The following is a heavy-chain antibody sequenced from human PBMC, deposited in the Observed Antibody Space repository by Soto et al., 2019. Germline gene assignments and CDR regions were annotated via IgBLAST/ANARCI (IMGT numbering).Heavy chain of an antibody. CDR1: GGTFSSYA. Sequence: SVKVSCKASGGTFSSYAISGVRQAPGEGLEWMGGIIPIFGTANYAQKFQGRVTITADESTSTAYMELSSLRSEDTAVYYCASALIVVVANYYYYGMDVWGQGTTVTVSS. J-gene: IGHJ6*02. D-gene: IGHD2-15*01. CDR2: IIPIFGTA. V-gene: IGHV1-69*13. CDR3: ASALIVVVANYYYYGMDV.